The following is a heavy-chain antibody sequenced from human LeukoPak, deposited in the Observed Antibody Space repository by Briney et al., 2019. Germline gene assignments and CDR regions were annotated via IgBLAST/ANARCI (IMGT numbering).Heavy chain of an antibody. Sequence: PGGSLRLSCAPSGFMFNDYALHWVRQAPGKGLEWVSSISWNSGNMYYVDSVKGRFTISRDNSMNTVYLQMNSLRPEDTAVYYCARDRGRDGGATIDSWGQGTLVTVSS. CDR1: GFMFNDYA. CDR2: ISWNSGNM. D-gene: IGHD5-24*01. V-gene: IGHV3-9*01. CDR3: ARDRGRDGGATIDS. J-gene: IGHJ4*02.